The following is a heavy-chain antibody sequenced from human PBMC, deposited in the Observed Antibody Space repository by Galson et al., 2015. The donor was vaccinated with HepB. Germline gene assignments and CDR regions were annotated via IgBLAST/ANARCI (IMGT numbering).Heavy chain of an antibody. Sequence: SLRLSCAASGFTFSSYGMHWVRQAPGKGLEWVAVIWYDGSNKYYADSVKGRFTISRDNSKNTLYLQMNSLRAEDTAVYYCARDRGDVVVVAATPSDAFDIWGQGTMVTVSS. D-gene: IGHD2-15*01. V-gene: IGHV3-33*08. CDR1: GFTFSSYG. CDR3: ARDRGDVVVVAATPSDAFDI. CDR2: IWYDGSNK. J-gene: IGHJ3*02.